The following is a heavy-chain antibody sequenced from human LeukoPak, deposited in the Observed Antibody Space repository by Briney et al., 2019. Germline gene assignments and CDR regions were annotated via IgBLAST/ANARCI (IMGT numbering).Heavy chain of an antibody. J-gene: IGHJ3*02. CDR2: ISGSGTTI. V-gene: IGHV3-48*03. CDR1: GFILSRYE. CDR3: ARSNRPYAFDI. Sequence: PGGSLSSSCAASGFILSRYEMNWVRQAPGKGLEWVSYISGSGTTIHYTDSVKGRFTISRDNAKRSLYLQMNSLRAEDTAVYYCARSNRPYAFDIWGQGTLVTVSS. D-gene: IGHD1-14*01.